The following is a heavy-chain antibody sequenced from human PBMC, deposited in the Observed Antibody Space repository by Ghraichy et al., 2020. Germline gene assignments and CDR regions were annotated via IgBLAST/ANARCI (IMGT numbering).Heavy chain of an antibody. CDR1: GGSFSGYY. Sequence: SETLSLTCAVYGGSFSGYYWSWIRQPPGKGLEWIGEINHSGSTNYNPSLKSRVTISVDTSKNQFSLKLSSVTAADTAVYYCASNQGQKYYYYYYMDVWGKGTTVTVSS. V-gene: IGHV4-34*01. J-gene: IGHJ6*03. CDR2: INHSGST. CDR3: ASNQGQKYYYYYYMDV.